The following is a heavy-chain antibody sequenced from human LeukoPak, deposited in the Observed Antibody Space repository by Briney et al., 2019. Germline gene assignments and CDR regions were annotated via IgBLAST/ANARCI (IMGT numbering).Heavy chain of an antibody. J-gene: IGHJ3*02. CDR3: VHNNGYLGAFDI. D-gene: IGHD3-22*01. V-gene: IGHV3-21*04. CDR1: GFTFSSYS. Sequence: GGSLRLSCAASGFTFSSYSMNWVRQAPGKGLEWVSSISSSSSYIYYADSVKGRFTISRDNAKNSLYLQMNSLRAEDTAVYYCVHNNGYLGAFDIWGQGTVVTVSS. CDR2: ISSSSSYI.